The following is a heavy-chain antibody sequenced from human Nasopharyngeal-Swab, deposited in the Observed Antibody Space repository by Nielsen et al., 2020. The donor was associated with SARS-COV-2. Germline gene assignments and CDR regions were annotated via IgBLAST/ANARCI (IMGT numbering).Heavy chain of an antibody. V-gene: IGHV3-30*14. CDR2: ISYDGSNK. D-gene: IGHD3-3*01. J-gene: IGHJ6*02. CDR3: ARDQGYYDFWSGYPGGMDV. Sequence: VRQAPGKGLEWVAVISYDGSNKCYADSVKGRFTISRDNSKNTLYLQMNSLRAEDTAVYYCARDQGYYDFWSGYPGGMDVWGQGTTVT.